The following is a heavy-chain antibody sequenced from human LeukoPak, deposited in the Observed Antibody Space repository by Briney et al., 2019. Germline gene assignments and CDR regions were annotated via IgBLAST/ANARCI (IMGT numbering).Heavy chain of an antibody. V-gene: IGHV3-30*01. Sequence: QTGGSLRLSCAASGFTFSSYAMHWVRQAPGKGLEWVAVISYDGSNKYYADSVKGRFTISRDNSKNTLYLQMNSLRAEDTAVYYCARGVVVVPAAIDGDYYYYMDVWGKGTTVIVSS. J-gene: IGHJ6*03. D-gene: IGHD2-2*01. CDR1: GFTFSSYA. CDR2: ISYDGSNK. CDR3: ARGVVVVPAAIDGDYYYYMDV.